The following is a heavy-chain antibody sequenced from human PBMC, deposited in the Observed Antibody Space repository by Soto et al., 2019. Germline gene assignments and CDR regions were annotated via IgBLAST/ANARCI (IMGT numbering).Heavy chain of an antibody. D-gene: IGHD5-18*01. J-gene: IGHJ5*02. CDR2: IYYSGST. CDR1: GGSISSYY. Sequence: TETLSLTCTVSGGSISSYYWSWIRQPPGKGLEWIGYIYYSGSTNYNPSLKSRVTISVDTSKNQFSLKLSSVTAADTAVYYCAREECGYRYGFWRNEYSGGRFDPWCQGILVSVS. CDR3: AREECGYRYGFWRNEYSGGRFDP. V-gene: IGHV4-59*01.